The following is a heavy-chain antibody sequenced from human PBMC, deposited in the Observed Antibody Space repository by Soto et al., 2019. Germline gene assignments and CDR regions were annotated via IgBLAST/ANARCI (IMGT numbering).Heavy chain of an antibody. J-gene: IGHJ5*02. Sequence: QVQLVQSGAEVKKPGTSVKVSCKASGGTFSSYAISWVRQAPGQGLEWMGGIIPIFGTANYAQKFQGRVTITADESTSTGYMELSSLRSEDTAVYYCAAGYSRKYNWFDPWGQGTLVAVSS. CDR3: AAGYSRKYNWFDP. V-gene: IGHV1-69*01. CDR1: GGTFSSYA. D-gene: IGHD6-13*01. CDR2: IIPIFGTA.